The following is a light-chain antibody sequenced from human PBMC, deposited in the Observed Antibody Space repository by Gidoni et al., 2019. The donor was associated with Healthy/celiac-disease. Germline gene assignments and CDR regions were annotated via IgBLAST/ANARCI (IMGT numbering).Light chain of an antibody. V-gene: IGKV3-15*01. J-gene: IGKJ5*01. CDR1: QSVSSN. Sequence: ELVMTQSPATLSVSPGERATLSCRASQSVSSNLAWYQQKPGQAPRLLIYGASTRATGIPARFSGSGSGTEFTLTISSLQSEDFAVYYCQQYNNWLTFGQXTRLEIK. CDR2: GAS. CDR3: QQYNNWLT.